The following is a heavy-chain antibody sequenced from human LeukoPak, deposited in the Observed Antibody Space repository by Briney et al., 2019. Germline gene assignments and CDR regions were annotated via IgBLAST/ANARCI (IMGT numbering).Heavy chain of an antibody. Sequence: SETLSLTCAVSGGSISSSNWWSWVRQPPGKGLEWIGEIYHSGSTNYNPSLKSRVTISVDTSKNQFSLRLSSVTAADTAVHYCARLQYCSGTSCYWFDPWGQGTLVTVSS. D-gene: IGHD2-2*01. CDR1: GGSISSSNW. CDR2: IYHSGST. V-gene: IGHV4-4*02. J-gene: IGHJ5*02. CDR3: ARLQYCSGTSCYWFDP.